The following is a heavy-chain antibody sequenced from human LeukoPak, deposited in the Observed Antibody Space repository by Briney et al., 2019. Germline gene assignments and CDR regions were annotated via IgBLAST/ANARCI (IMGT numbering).Heavy chain of an antibody. V-gene: IGHV3-30*02. Sequence: GGSLRLSCAASGFTFSSYGMHWVRQAPGKGLEWVAFIRYDGSNKYYADSVKGRFTISRDNSKNTPYLQMNSLRAEDTAVYYCAKSPYDYVWGSYRYAYYFDYWGQGTLVTVSS. CDR3: AKSPYDYVWGSYRYAYYFDY. CDR1: GFTFSSYG. J-gene: IGHJ4*02. D-gene: IGHD3-16*02. CDR2: IRYDGSNK.